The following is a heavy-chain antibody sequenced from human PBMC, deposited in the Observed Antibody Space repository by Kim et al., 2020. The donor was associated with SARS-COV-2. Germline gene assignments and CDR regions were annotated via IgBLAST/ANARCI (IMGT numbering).Heavy chain of an antibody. CDR1: GFTFDDYA. Sequence: GGSLRLSCAASGFTFDDYAMHWVRQAPGKGLEWVSGISWNSGSIGYADSVKGRFTISRDNAKNSLYLQMNSLRAEDTALYYCAKDMGYSYGYPYFDYWGQGTLVTVSS. D-gene: IGHD5-18*01. CDR2: ISWNSGSI. V-gene: IGHV3-9*01. CDR3: AKDMGYSYGYPYFDY. J-gene: IGHJ4*02.